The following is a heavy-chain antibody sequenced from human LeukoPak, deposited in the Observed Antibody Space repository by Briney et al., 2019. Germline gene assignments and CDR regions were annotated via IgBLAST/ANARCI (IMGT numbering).Heavy chain of an antibody. CDR2: IIPIFGTA. D-gene: IGHD4-17*01. V-gene: IGHV1-69*06. Sequence: GASVKVSCKASGGTFSSYAISWVRQAPGQGLEWMGGIIPIFGTANYAQKFQGRVTITADKSTSTAYMELSSLRSEDTAVYCCARNLVGVTSAFDIWGQGTVVTVSS. J-gene: IGHJ3*02. CDR3: ARNLVGVTSAFDI. CDR1: GGTFSSYA.